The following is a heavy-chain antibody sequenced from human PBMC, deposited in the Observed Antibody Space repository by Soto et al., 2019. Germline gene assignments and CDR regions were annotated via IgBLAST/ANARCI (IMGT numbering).Heavy chain of an antibody. J-gene: IGHJ4*02. V-gene: IGHV1-58*01. CDR3: AALGVNFDS. D-gene: IGHD2-8*01. CDR2: IGVGSGNR. Sequence: ASVKVSCKASGFTFTSSAVQWVRQARGQRLEWIGWIGVGSGNRHYAQKFQERVTITRDMSTNTAYMELSSLRSEDTAVYYCAALGVNFDSWGQGTPVTVSS. CDR1: GFTFTSSA.